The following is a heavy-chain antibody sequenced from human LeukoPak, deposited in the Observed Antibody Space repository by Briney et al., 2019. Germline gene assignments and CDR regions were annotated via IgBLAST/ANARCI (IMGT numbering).Heavy chain of an antibody. CDR1: GGSISGYF. V-gene: IGHV4-59*08. D-gene: IGHD2/OR15-2a*01. CDR3: ARHDPVGHFLRGMDV. J-gene: IGHJ6*02. CDR2: IYYTGST. Sequence: TSETLSLTCAVSGGSISGYFWSRSRQPPGKGLEWIGYIYYTGSTIYNPSLRSRVTMSVDVSKNQFSLDLTSVTAADTAVYYCARHDPVGHFLRGMDVWGQGTTVTVSS.